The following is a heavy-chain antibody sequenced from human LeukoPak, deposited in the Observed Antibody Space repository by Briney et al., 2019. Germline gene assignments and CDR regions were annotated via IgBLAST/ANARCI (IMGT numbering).Heavy chain of an antibody. J-gene: IGHJ6*03. CDR2: IYYSGST. CDR3: VRATIRFYYYYMDV. CDR1: GGSISSYY. D-gene: IGHD5-12*01. Sequence: SETLSLTCTVSGGSISSYYWSWIRQPPGKGLEWIGYIYYSGSTNYNPSLKSRVTISVDTSKNQFSLKLSSVTAADTAVYYCVRATIRFYYYYMDVWGKGTTVTVSS. V-gene: IGHV4-59*01.